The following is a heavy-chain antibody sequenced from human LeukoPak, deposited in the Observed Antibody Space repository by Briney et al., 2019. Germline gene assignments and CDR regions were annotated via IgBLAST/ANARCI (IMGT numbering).Heavy chain of an antibody. V-gene: IGHV3-21*01. CDR1: GFTFSSYS. CDR3: ARDEAYNYGSYDY. CDR2: ISSSSSYI. Sequence: GGSLRLSCAASGFTFSSYSMNWVRQAPGKGLEWVSSISSSSSYIYYADSVKGRFTISRDYAKNSLYLQMNSLRAEDTAVYYCARDEAYNYGSYDYWGQGTLVTVSS. D-gene: IGHD5-18*01. J-gene: IGHJ4*02.